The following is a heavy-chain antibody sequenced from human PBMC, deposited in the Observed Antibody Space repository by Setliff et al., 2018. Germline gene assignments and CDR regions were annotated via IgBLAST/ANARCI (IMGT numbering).Heavy chain of an antibody. D-gene: IGHD3-16*01. J-gene: IGHJ4*02. CDR3: RLWSHNYHDDY. CDR2: LHTSGSI. V-gene: IGHV4-61*02. CDR1: GGSITRGSFY. Sequence: SETLSLTCTVSGGSITRGSFYWSWIRQSDGKRLEWIGRLHTSGSIDYNPSLKSRVTISVDTSNNQFSLKLSSVTAADTAVYYCRLWSHNYHDDYWGQGTLVTVSS.